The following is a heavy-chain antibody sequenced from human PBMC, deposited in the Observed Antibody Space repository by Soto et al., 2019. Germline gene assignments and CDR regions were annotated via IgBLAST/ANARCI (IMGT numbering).Heavy chain of an antibody. Sequence: QVQLVQSGADVKKPGASVKVACKASGYTFTSYYMHWVRQAPGHGLEWMGMIGPSGGSTTYAQNFQGRGTRTRDTSTSTVYMELSSMRPADTAVYYCARDRTSGGLFDYWGQGTLVTVSS. CDR1: GYTFTSYY. J-gene: IGHJ4*02. CDR3: ARDRTSGGLFDY. V-gene: IGHV1-46*01. D-gene: IGHD2-15*01. CDR2: IGPSGGST.